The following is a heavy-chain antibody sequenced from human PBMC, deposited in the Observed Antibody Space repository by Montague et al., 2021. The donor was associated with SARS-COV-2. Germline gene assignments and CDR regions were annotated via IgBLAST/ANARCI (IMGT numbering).Heavy chain of an antibody. CDR2: ISTSSSYI. CDR3: ARVGGMEYCSGGNCYLDY. Sequence: SLRLSCAASGFTFSSYSMNWVRQAPGKGLEWVSSISTSSSYIYYADSVKGRFTISRDNAKNSLYLQMNSLRAEDTAVYSCARVGGMEYCSGGNCYLDYWGQGTLVTVSS. J-gene: IGHJ4*02. V-gene: IGHV3-21*01. CDR1: GFTFSSYS. D-gene: IGHD2-15*01.